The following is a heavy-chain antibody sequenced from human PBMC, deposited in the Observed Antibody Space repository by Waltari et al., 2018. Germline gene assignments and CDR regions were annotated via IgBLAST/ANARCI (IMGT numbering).Heavy chain of an antibody. CDR1: GGSISSYY. Sequence: QVQLQESGPGLVKPSETLSLTCTVSGGSISSYYWSWIRQPPGKGLEWIGYIYYSGSTNYNPSLKSRVTISVDTSKNQFSLKLSSVTAADTAVYYCARGEGTYYYGSGSYHRPLSYYYMDVWGKGTTVTVSS. V-gene: IGHV4-59*01. CDR3: ARGEGTYYYGSGSYHRPLSYYYMDV. D-gene: IGHD3-10*01. J-gene: IGHJ6*03. CDR2: IYYSGST.